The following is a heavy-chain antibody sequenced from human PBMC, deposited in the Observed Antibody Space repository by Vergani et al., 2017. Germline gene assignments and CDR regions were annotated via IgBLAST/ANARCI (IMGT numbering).Heavy chain of an antibody. CDR2: IDTIGST. V-gene: IGHV4-61*02. CDR1: GGSISSGDYY. Sequence: QVQLQESGPGLVKPSQTLSLSCSVSGGSISSGDYYWTWIRQPAGKGLQYLGRIDTIGSTNDNPSLRSRLSMSRDTSKNQFSLKIMSVTAADTAVYYCARFDPQMEQPNYWGQGIMVTVSS. D-gene: IGHD5-24*01. CDR3: ARFDPQMEQPNY. J-gene: IGHJ4*02.